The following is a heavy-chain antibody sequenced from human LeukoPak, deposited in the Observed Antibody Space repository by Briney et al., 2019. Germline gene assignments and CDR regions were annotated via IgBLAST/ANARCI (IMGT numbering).Heavy chain of an antibody. J-gene: IGHJ6*03. CDR1: GGSISSYY. V-gene: IGHV4-4*07. CDR3: ARAKTSYCSSTSCYAVGDYYYYYYMDV. D-gene: IGHD2-2*01. CDR2: IYTNGST. Sequence: SETLSLTCTVSGGSISSYYWSWIRQPAGKGLEWIGRIYTNGSTNYNPSLKSRVTMSVDTSKNQFSLKLGSVTAADTAVYYCARAKTSYCSSTSCYAVGDYYYYYYMDVWGKGTTVTVSS.